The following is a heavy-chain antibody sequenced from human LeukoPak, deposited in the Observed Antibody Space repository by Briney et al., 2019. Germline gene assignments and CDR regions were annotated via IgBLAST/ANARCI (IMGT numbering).Heavy chain of an antibody. CDR1: GHTFTSYG. CDR3: AWTHYYGSGSSHFDY. D-gene: IGHD3-10*01. J-gene: IGHJ4*02. Sequence: GASVKVSCKASGHTFTSYGISWVRQAPGQGLEWMGWISAYNGNTNYAQKLQGRVTMTTDTSTSTAYMELRSLRSDDTAVYYCAWTHYYGSGSSHFDYWGQGTLVTVSS. V-gene: IGHV1-18*04. CDR2: ISAYNGNT.